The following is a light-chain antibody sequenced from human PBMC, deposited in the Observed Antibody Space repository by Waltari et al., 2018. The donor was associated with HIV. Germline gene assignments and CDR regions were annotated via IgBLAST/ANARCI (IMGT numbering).Light chain of an antibody. CDR1: NGDVGSYNL. V-gene: IGLV2-14*03. Sequence: QSALTQPASVSGSPGHSVTISCTGTNGDVGSYNLVSWYQQYPGRAPQLIIYGVNSRPSGVSVRVSGSKFGNTASLTISGLRADDEADYYCNSFTDTDTLVFGGGTRLTVL. J-gene: IGLJ3*02. CDR2: GVN. CDR3: NSFTDTDTLV.